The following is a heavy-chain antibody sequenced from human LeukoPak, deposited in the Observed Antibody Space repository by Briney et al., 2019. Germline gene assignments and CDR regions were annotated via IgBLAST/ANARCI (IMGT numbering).Heavy chain of an antibody. D-gene: IGHD6-13*01. V-gene: IGHV3-23*01. CDR2: ISGSGGST. CDR1: GFTFSSYA. Sequence: PGGSLRLSCAASGFTFSSYAMSWVRQAPGKGLEWVSAISGSGGSTYYADSVKGRFTISRDNSKNTLYLQMNSLRAEDTAVYYCAKDGDGSSWSPDYFDYWGQGTLVTVSS. J-gene: IGHJ4*02. CDR3: AKDGDGSSWSPDYFDY.